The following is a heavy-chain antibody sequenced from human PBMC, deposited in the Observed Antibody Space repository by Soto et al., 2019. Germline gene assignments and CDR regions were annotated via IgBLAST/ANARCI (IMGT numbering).Heavy chain of an antibody. V-gene: IGHV3-30*01. CDR1: GFTFSNNA. Sequence: GSLRLSCVGSGFTFSNNAMHWVRQAPGKGPEWVAFLSFDSSEIHYADSVKGRFTISRDHPRNTLFLHVNSPRADDTAVYYCAIARVADSSLDHWGQGTLVTVSS. CDR3: AIARVADSSLDH. CDR2: LSFDSSEI. J-gene: IGHJ4*02. D-gene: IGHD3-3*01.